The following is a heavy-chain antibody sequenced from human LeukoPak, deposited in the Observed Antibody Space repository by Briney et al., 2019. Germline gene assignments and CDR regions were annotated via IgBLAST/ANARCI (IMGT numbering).Heavy chain of an antibody. J-gene: IGHJ4*02. CDR2: ISYDGSNK. V-gene: IGHV3-30-3*01. CDR1: GFTFSSYA. D-gene: IGHD3-22*01. Sequence: GGSLRLSCAASGFTFSSYAMHWVRQAPGKGLEWVAVISYDGSNKYYADSVKGRFTISRDNSKNTLYLQMNSLRAEDTAVYYCARDTYDSSGYYPGYWGQGTLVTVSS. CDR3: ARDTYDSSGYYPGY.